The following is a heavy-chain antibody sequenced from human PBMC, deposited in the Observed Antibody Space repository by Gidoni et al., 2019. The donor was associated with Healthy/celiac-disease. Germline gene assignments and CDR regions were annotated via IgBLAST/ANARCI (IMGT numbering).Heavy chain of an antibody. J-gene: IGHJ4*02. CDR2: ISSSSSYI. CDR3: ARTRSSSRVIGY. CDR1: GFTFSSYS. V-gene: IGHV3-21*01. D-gene: IGHD6-13*01. Sequence: EVQLVESGGGLVKPGGSLSLSCAASGFTFSSYSMNWVRQAPGKGLEWVSSISSSSSYIYYADSVKGRFTISRDNAKNSLYLQMNSLRAEDTAVYYCARTRSSSRVIGYWGQGTLVTVSS.